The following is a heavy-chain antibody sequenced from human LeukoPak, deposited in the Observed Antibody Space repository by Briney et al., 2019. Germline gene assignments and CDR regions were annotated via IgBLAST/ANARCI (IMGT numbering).Heavy chain of an antibody. CDR3: ASAGAWSGSFGY. CDR1: GYTFTSYD. V-gene: IGHV1-8*01. J-gene: IGHJ4*02. D-gene: IGHD3-3*01. CDR2: MNPNSGNT. Sequence: ASVKVSCKASGYTFTSYDINWVRQATGQGLEWMGWMNPNSGNTGYAQKFQGRVTMTRNTSISTAYMELSSLRSEDTAVYYCASAGAWSGSFGYWGQGTLVTVSS.